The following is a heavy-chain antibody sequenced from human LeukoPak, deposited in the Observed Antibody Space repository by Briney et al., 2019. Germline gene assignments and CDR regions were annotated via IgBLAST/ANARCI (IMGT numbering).Heavy chain of an antibody. CDR2: ISETGTTI. V-gene: IGHV3-11*01. CDR3: ARTSYPWN. Sequence: GGSLRLFCAASGFTFRDYYMGWIRQAPGEGLGCISYISETGTTIYQPDAVKRRFSISRDNAKNSQFQQMSRLRPVDTAVYYCARTSYPWNWGQGTLVTVSS. D-gene: IGHD3-16*02. CDR1: GFTFRDYY. J-gene: IGHJ4*02.